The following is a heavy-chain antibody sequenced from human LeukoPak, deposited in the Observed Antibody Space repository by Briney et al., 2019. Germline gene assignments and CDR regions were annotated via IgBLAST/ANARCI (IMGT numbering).Heavy chain of an antibody. CDR1: GFSISNDW. Sequence: GGSLRLSCVASGFSISNDWMSWVRQAPGKGLEWVARVKSRSAGETTDYAAPVKGRFTISRDDSKNTLYLQMNSLKTENTAEYYCTLIQGWGSGSYYRDFWGQGTLVTVSS. CDR3: TLIQGWGSGSYYRDF. D-gene: IGHD3-10*01. CDR2: VKSRSAGETT. V-gene: IGHV3-15*01. J-gene: IGHJ4*02.